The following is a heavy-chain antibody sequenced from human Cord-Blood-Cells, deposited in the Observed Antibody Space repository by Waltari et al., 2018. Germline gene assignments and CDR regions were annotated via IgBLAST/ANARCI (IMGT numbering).Heavy chain of an antibody. Sequence: QVQLVQSGAEVKKPGASVKVSCKASGYTFTGYYMHWVRQAPGQGLEWMGWINPNSGDTNYAQKFKGRVTMTRDTSISTAYMELSRLRSDDTAVYYCARGKDSSSWYNWFDPWGQGTLVTVSS. J-gene: IGHJ5*02. CDR1: GYTFTGYY. CDR2: INPNSGDT. D-gene: IGHD6-13*01. CDR3: ARGKDSSSWYNWFDP. V-gene: IGHV1-2*02.